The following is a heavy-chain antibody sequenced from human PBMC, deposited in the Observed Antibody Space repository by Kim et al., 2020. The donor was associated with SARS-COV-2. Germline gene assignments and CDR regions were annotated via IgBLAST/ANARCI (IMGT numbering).Heavy chain of an antibody. CDR1: GYSFTDYW. J-gene: IGHJ4*02. V-gene: IGHV5-51*01. Sequence: GESLKISCKGSGYSFTDYWIAWVRHMPGKGLEWMGIIYPGDSDTRYSPSFEGQVTISADKSISTAYLRWSSLQASDTAMYYCARQWNYYASGSSPDHWGQGTLVTVSS. CDR2: IYPGDSDT. D-gene: IGHD3-10*01. CDR3: ARQWNYYASGSSPDH.